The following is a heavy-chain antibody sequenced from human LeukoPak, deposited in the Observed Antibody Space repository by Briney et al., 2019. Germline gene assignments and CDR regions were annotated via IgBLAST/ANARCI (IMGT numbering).Heavy chain of an antibody. CDR1: GFTFSNAW. J-gene: IGHJ3*02. Sequence: GGSLRLSCAASGFTFSNAWMGWVRQAPGKGLEWVGRIKSKTDGGTTDYAAPVKGRFTISRDDSKNTLYLQMNSLKTEDTAVYYCTTGPGYYYDSSGYAFLAFDIWGQGTMVTVSS. D-gene: IGHD3-22*01. CDR3: TTGPGYYYDSSGYAFLAFDI. CDR2: IKSKTDGGTT. V-gene: IGHV3-15*01.